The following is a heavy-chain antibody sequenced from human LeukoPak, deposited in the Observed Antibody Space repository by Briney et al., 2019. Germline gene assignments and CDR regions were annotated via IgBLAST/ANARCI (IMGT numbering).Heavy chain of an antibody. D-gene: IGHD3-22*01. J-gene: IGHJ3*02. V-gene: IGHV4-59*08. CDR1: GGSISSYY. CDR2: IYYSGST. Sequence: SETLSLTCTVSGGSISSYYWSWIRQPPGKGLEWIGYIYYSGSTNYNPSLKSRVTISVDTSKNQFSLKLSSVTAADTAVYYCARHLYYYDSSGYRDAFDIWGQGTMVTVSS. CDR3: ARHLYYYDSSGYRDAFDI.